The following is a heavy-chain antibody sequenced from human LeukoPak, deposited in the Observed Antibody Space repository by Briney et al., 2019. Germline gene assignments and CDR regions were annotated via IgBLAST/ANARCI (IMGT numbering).Heavy chain of an antibody. V-gene: IGHV3-23*01. D-gene: IGHD3-22*01. Sequence: GGSLRLSCAASGFTFSSYWMSWVRQAPGKGLEWVSAISGSGGSTYYADSVKGRFTISRDNSKNTLYLQMNSLRAEDTAVYYCAKDEKPYYYDSSGYPDWGQGTLVTVSS. CDR3: AKDEKPYYYDSSGYPD. CDR2: ISGSGGST. J-gene: IGHJ4*02. CDR1: GFTFSSYW.